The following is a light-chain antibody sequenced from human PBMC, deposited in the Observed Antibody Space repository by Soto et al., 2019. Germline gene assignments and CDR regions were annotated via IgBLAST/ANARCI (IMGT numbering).Light chain of an antibody. CDR3: SSYISSSNIALL. J-gene: IGLJ3*02. Sequence: QSALTQPASVSGSPGQSITISCSGTSSDVGGYNYVSWYQQHPGKAPKLMIYEVSNRPSGVSNRFSGSKSDNTASLTISGLQAEDEADYYCSSYISSSNIALLFGGGTKVTVL. CDR2: EVS. V-gene: IGLV2-14*01. CDR1: SSDVGGYNY.